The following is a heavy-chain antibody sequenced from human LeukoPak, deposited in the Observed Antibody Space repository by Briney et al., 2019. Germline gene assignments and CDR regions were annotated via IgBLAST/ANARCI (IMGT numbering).Heavy chain of an antibody. V-gene: IGHV4-39*01. D-gene: IGHD3-3*01. J-gene: IGHJ4*02. Sequence: SETLSLTCTVSGGSISSSSYYWGWIRQPPGKGLEWIVSIYYSGSTYYNPSLKSRVTISVDTSKNQFSLKLSSVTAADTAVYYCARLHYDFFDYWGQGTLVTVSS. CDR1: GGSISSSSYY. CDR2: IYYSGST. CDR3: ARLHYDFFDY.